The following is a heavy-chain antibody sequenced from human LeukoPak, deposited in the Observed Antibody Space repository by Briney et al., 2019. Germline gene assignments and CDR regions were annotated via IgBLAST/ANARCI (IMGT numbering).Heavy chain of an antibody. D-gene: IGHD3-22*01. Sequence: GGSLRLSCAASGFTFSSYAMSWVRQAPGKGLEWVSAISGSGGSTYYADSVKGRFTISRDNSKNTLYLQMNSLRAEDTAVYYPYYYDSSGYSDFDYWGEGTLVTVSS. J-gene: IGHJ4*02. CDR1: GFTFSSYA. CDR2: ISGSGGST. V-gene: IGHV3-23*01. CDR3: YYYDSSGYSDFDY.